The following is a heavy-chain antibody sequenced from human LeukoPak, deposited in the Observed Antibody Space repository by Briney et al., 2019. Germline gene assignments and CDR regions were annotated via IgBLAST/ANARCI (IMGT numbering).Heavy chain of an antibody. V-gene: IGHV4-31*03. CDR1: GGSISSGGYY. CDR2: IYYSGST. CDR3: ASGHPGLRYNWFDP. Sequence: SETLSLTCTVSGGSISSGGYYWSWIRQHPGKGLEWIGCIYYSGSTYYNPSLKSRVTISVDTSKNQFSLKLSSVTAADTAVYYCASGHPGLRYNWFDPWGQGTLVTVSS. J-gene: IGHJ5*02.